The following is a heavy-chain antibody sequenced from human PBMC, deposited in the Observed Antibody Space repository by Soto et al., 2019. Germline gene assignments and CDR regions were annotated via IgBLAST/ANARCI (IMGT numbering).Heavy chain of an antibody. CDR1: GLSFSSYA. CDR3: AKDAKILDWLPTSYCLDF. Sequence: EVQVLESGGGLAQPGRSLRLACAVSGLSFSSYAMTWVRQSPGKGLERGSSISRSGNSTYSADSVWGRFSISRDKSKNTLYLQMNSLRAEDTAVYYCAKDAKILDWLPTSYCLDFWGQGTLVTVSS. J-gene: IGHJ4*02. V-gene: IGHV3-23*01. D-gene: IGHD3-9*01. CDR2: ISRSGNST.